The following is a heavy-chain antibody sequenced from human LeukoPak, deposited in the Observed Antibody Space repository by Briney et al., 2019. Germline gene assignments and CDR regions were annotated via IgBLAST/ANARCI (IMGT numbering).Heavy chain of an antibody. CDR1: GYTFTSYG. CDR2: ISAYNGNT. J-gene: IGHJ4*02. V-gene: IGHV1-18*01. Sequence: ASVKVSCKASGYTFTSYGISWVRQAPGQGLEWMGWISAYNGNTNYAQKLQGRVTMTTDTSTSTAYMELRSLRSDDTAVYYCARARGPVTTTFTFDYWGQGTLLTVSS. CDR3: ARARGPVTTTFTFDY. D-gene: IGHD4-17*01.